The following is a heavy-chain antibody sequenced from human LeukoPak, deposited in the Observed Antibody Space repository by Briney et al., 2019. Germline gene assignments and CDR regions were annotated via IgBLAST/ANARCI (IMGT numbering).Heavy chain of an antibody. CDR3: ARENSGSYREFDY. V-gene: IGHV4-4*07. D-gene: IGHD1-26*01. J-gene: IGHJ4*02. CDR2: IYTSGST. Sequence: PSETLSLTCTVSGGSISSYYWSRIRQPAGKGLEWIGRIYTSGSTNYNASLTSRVSMSVDTSKNQFSLKLSSVTAADTAVFYCARENSGSYREFDYWGQGTLVTVSS. CDR1: GGSISSYY.